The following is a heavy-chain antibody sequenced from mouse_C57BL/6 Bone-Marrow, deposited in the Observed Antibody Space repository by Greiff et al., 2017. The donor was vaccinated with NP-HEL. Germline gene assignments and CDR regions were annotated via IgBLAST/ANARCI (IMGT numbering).Heavy chain of an antibody. CDR3: ARGSNYWYYFDY. V-gene: IGHV1-47*01. J-gene: IGHJ2*01. CDR1: GYTFTTYP. D-gene: IGHD2-5*01. Sequence: QVQLKESGAELVKPGASVKMSCKASGYTFTTYPIEWVKQNPGQSLEWIGNFHPYNDDTEYNEKFKNKATLTVEKSSSTVYLELSRLTSDDSSVYYCARGSNYWYYFDYWGQGTTLTVTA. CDR2: FHPYNDDT.